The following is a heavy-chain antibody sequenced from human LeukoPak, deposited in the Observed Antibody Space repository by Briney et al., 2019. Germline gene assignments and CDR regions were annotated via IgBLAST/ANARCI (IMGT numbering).Heavy chain of an antibody. J-gene: IGHJ4*02. CDR1: GFTFSTYA. CDR2: ISGSGGST. CDR3: AKDRAYYSDSSGYYLVRAYDY. Sequence: PWGTLRLSCAASGFTFSTYAISWVRQAPGKGLECVSGISGSGGSTFYADSVKGRFTISRDNSKNTLYLQMNSLRAEDTAVYYCAKDRAYYSDSSGYYLVRAYDYWGQGTLVTVSS. V-gene: IGHV3-23*01. D-gene: IGHD3-22*01.